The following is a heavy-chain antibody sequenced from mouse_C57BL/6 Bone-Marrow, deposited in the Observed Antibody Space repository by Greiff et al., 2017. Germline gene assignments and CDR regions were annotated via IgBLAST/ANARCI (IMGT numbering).Heavy chain of an antibody. CDR2: IDPENGDT. CDR1: GFNIKDDY. CDR3: TTERYLQGY. V-gene: IGHV14-4*01. Sequence: EVKLVESGAELVRPGASVKLSCTASGFNIKDDYMHWVKQRPEQGLEWIGWIDPENGDTEYASKFQGKATITADTSSNTAYLQLSSLTSEDTAVYYCTTERYLQGYWGQGTTLTVSS. D-gene: IGHD5-1*01. J-gene: IGHJ2*01.